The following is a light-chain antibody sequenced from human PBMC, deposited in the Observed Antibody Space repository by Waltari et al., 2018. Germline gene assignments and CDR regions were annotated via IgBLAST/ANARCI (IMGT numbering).Light chain of an antibody. Sequence: IVLTQAPATLSLYPGERGTLSCRARQSIGIHLAWNQKKPGQAPRPLINGATDSATGFPARFSGGGSGTDFTLTISSLEPEDFAVYYCQQRGALPITFGQGTRLEIK. J-gene: IGKJ5*01. CDR2: GAT. CDR3: QQRGALPIT. CDR1: QSIGIH. V-gene: IGKV3-11*01.